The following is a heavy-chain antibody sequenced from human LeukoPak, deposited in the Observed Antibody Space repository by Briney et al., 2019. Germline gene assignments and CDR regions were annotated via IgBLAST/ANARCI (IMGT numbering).Heavy chain of an antibody. CDR2: INPSGGST. Sequence: ASVKVSCKASGYNFISYGITWVRQAPGQGLEWMGIINPSGGSTSYAQKFQGRVTMTRDMSTSTVYMELSSLRSEDTAVYYCARDGALLVYYYYYMDVWGKGTTVTVSS. V-gene: IGHV1-46*01. CDR1: GYNFISYG. J-gene: IGHJ6*03. D-gene: IGHD2-15*01. CDR3: ARDGALLVYYYYYMDV.